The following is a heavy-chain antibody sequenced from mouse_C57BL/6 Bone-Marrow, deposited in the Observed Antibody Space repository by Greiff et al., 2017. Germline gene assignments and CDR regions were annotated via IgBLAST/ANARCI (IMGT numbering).Heavy chain of an antibody. Sequence: VQLQQSGAELVRPGASVKLSCTASGFNIKDDYMHWVKQRPEQGLEWIGWIDPENGATEYASKFRGKATITEDTSSNTAYLQLSSLTSEDTAVYYCTTTVGYFDYWGQGTTLTVSS. D-gene: IGHD1-1*01. CDR2: IDPENGAT. CDR1: GFNIKDDY. CDR3: TTTVGYFDY. V-gene: IGHV14-4*01. J-gene: IGHJ2*01.